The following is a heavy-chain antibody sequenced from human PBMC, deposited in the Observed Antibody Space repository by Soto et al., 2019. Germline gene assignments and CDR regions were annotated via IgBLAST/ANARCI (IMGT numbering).Heavy chain of an antibody. J-gene: IGHJ4*02. CDR2: IIPILGIA. CDR1: GGTFSSYT. CDR3: ARGFGGLHLGELSLSLDY. D-gene: IGHD3-16*02. V-gene: IGHV1-69*02. Sequence: GASVKGSCKASGGTFSSYTISWVRQAPGQRLEWMGRIIPILGIANYAQKFQGRVTITADKSTSTAYMELSSLRSEDTAVYYCARGFGGLHLGELSLSLDYWGQGTLVTVSS.